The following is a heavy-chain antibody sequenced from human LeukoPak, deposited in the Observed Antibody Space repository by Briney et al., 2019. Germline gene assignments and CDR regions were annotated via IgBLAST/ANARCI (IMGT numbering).Heavy chain of an antibody. CDR3: ARSYGDYNWFDP. Sequence: PGRSLRLSCAASGFIFSNHNMNWVRQAPGKGLEWVSSISSGGSFTYYADSVKGRFSISRDNAKNSLYLQMNSLRADDTAVYYCARSYGDYNWFDPWGQGTLVTVSS. CDR2: ISSGGSFT. CDR1: GFIFSNHN. V-gene: IGHV3-21*01. D-gene: IGHD4-17*01. J-gene: IGHJ5*02.